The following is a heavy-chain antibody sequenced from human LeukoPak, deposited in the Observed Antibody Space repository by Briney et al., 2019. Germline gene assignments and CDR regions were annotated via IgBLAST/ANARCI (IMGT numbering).Heavy chain of an antibody. V-gene: IGHV4-39*02. CDR1: LGSISKSPYY. J-gene: IGHJ6*02. CDR3: ARSGPYCSGGSCYAYAMDV. Sequence: SETLSLTCSVSLGSISKSPYYWAWIRQTPGEGLEWIAYIYYSGNTYYNLPLKSRVTISVDTSKNHFSLKLNSVTAADTAVYHCARSGPYCSGGSCYAYAMDVWGQGTTATVSS. CDR2: IYYSGNT. D-gene: IGHD2-15*01.